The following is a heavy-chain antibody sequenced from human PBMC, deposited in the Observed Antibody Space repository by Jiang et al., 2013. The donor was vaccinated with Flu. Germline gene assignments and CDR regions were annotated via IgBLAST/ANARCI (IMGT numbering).Heavy chain of an antibody. V-gene: IGHV4-39*01. J-gene: IGHJ4*02. D-gene: IGHD5-12*01. Sequence: GPGLVKPSETLSLTCTVSGGSISSSSYYWGWIRQPPGKGLEWIGSIYYSGSTYYNPSLKSRVTISVDTSKNQFSLKLSSVTAADTAVYYCVGGGYSGYVIDYWGQGTLVTVSS. CDR2: IYYSGST. CDR1: GGSISSSSYY. CDR3: VGGGYSGYVIDY.